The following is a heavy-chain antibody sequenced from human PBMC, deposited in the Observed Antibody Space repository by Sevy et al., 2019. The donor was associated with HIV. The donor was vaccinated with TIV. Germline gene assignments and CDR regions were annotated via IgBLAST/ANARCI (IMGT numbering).Heavy chain of an antibody. CDR1: RSTFVSND. V-gene: IGHV1-8*01. J-gene: IGHJ4*02. D-gene: IGHD3-22*01. CDR2: MRPNSGEV. CDR3: AQGYYFTY. Sequence: ASVKVSCKASRSTFVSNDINWLRQAPGQGLEGVGWMRPNSGEVGYAQKFQGRVTMTRNISITTAYMELGRLRFDYTAVYYCAQGYYFTYWGQGTVVTVSS.